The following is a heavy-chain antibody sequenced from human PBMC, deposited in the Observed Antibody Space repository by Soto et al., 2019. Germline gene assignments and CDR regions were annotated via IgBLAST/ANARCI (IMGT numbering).Heavy chain of an antibody. CDR2: IYYSGST. J-gene: IGHJ3*02. D-gene: IGHD3-22*01. CDR3: VRASSSGYFSHAFDI. Sequence: TLSLTCTVSGGSISSGGYYWSWIRQHPGKGLEWIGYIYYSGSTYYNPSLKSRVTISVDTSKNQFSLKLSSVTAADTAVYYCVRASSSGYFSHAFDIWGQGTMVTVSS. V-gene: IGHV4-31*02. CDR1: GGSISSGGYY.